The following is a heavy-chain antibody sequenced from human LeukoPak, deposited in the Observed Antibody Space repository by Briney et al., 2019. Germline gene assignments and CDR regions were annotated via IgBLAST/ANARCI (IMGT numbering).Heavy chain of an antibody. V-gene: IGHV5-51*01. Sequence: GESLKISCKGSGYSFTSYWIGWVRQLPGKGLEWMGIIYPGDSDTRYSPSFQGQVTISADKSISTAYLQWSSLKASDTAMYYCARCITMVRGVIWFDPWGQGTLVTVSS. CDR1: GYSFTSYW. CDR3: ARCITMVRGVIWFDP. D-gene: IGHD3-10*01. CDR2: IYPGDSDT. J-gene: IGHJ5*02.